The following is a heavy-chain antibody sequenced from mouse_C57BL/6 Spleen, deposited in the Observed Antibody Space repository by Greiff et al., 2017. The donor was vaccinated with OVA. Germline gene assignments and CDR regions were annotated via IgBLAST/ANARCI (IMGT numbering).Heavy chain of an antibody. J-gene: IGHJ1*03. CDR1: GYTFTDYN. CDR3: ARLYRYFDV. Sequence: EVQVVESGPELVKPGASVKIPCKASGYTFTDYNMDWVKQSHGKSLEWIGDINPNNGGTIYNQKFKGKATLTVDKSSSTAYMELRSLTSEDTAVYYCARLYRYFDVWGTGTTVTVSS. V-gene: IGHV1-18*01. D-gene: IGHD2-3*01. CDR2: INPNNGGT.